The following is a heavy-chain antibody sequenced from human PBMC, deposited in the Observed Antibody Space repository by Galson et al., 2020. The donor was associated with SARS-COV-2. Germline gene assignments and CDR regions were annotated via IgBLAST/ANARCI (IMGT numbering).Heavy chain of an antibody. J-gene: IGHJ5*01. Sequence: GGSLRPSCAASGLKFSNTEMNWVRQAPGKGLEWLSYISISGITIYYADAVKGRFTITRDNPKNSLYLQMNTLRAEDTGIYYCATGDVWFESWGQGTLVTVSS. D-gene: IGHD7-27*01. CDR2: ISISGITI. V-gene: IGHV3-48*03. CDR3: ATGDVWFES. CDR1: GLKFSNTE.